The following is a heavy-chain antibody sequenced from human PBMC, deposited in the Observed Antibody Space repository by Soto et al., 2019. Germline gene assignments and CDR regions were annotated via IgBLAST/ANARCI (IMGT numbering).Heavy chain of an antibody. J-gene: IGHJ6*02. Sequence: SGPTLVNPTQTLTLTCTFSGFSLSTSGVGVGWIRQPPGKALEWLALIYWDDDKRYSPSLRNRLSISKDTSNNLVVFTMTNMDPVDTATYYCIHSRCGGDCLRSYSSHYYYGLDVWGQGTTVTAP. CDR2: IYWDDDK. V-gene: IGHV2-5*02. CDR3: IHSRCGGDCLRSYSSHYYYGLDV. D-gene: IGHD2-21*02. CDR1: GFSLSTSGVG.